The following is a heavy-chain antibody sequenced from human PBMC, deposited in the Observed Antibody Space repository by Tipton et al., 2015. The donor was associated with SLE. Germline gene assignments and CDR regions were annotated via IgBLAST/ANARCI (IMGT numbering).Heavy chain of an antibody. V-gene: IGHV4-31*03. Sequence: TLSLTCTVSGASISSNIYYWGWIRQHPGKGLEWIGYIYYSGSTYYNPSLKSRVTISVDTSKNQFSLKLSSVTAADTAVYYCSREEENDVWSGGVAFDIWGDGTMVTVSS. D-gene: IGHD3-3*01. CDR2: IYYSGST. J-gene: IGHJ3*02. CDR3: SREEENDVWSGGVAFDI. CDR1: GASISSNIYY.